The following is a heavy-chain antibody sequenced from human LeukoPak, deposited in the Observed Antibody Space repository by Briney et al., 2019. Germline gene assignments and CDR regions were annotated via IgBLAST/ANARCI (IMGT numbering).Heavy chain of an antibody. J-gene: IGHJ3*02. D-gene: IGHD2-21*01. CDR1: ALTFSNVW. Sequence: GGSLRLSCAASALTFSNVWMHWVRQAPGKGLEWVGRIKKKADGGTTDYAAPVKGRFTISRDDSKNTLYLQMNSLKIEDTAVYYCTTDRPYRGGDCYHAFDSWGQGTVVTVSS. CDR2: IKKKADGGTT. CDR3: TTDRPYRGGDCYHAFDS. V-gene: IGHV3-15*01.